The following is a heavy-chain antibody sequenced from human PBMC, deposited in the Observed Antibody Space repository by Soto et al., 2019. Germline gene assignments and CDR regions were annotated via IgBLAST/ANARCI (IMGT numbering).Heavy chain of an antibody. CDR2: IIPNLGIA. V-gene: IGHV1-69*08. CDR3: ARDKGPRGGSSIGCDY. CDR1: GGPFSSYT. Sequence: QVQLVQSGAEVKKPGSSAKVSCKASGGPFSSYTISWVPQAPGQGLEWMGRIIPNLGIANYSQKFQGRVTIAADKCTCAAYMELSSLRSEDTAVYYCARDKGPRGGSSIGCDYWGQGTLVTVSS. D-gene: IGHD2-15*01. J-gene: IGHJ4*02.